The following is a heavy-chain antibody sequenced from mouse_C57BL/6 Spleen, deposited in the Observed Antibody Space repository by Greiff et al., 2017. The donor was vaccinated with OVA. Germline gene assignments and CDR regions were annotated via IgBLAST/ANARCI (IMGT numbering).Heavy chain of an antibody. J-gene: IGHJ2*01. CDR1: GYTFTSYW. CDR3: ARSTTVVASYYFDY. V-gene: IGHV1-55*01. D-gene: IGHD1-1*01. Sequence: QIQLQQPGAELVKPGASVKMSCKASGYTFTSYWITWVKQRPGQGLEWIGEIYPGSGSTNYNEKFKSKATLTVDTSSSTAYMQLSSLTSEDSAVYYCARSTTVVASYYFDYWGQGTTLTVSS. CDR2: IYPGSGST.